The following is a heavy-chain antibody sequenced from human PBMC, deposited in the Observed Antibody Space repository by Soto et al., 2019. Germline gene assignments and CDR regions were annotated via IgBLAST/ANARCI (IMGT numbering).Heavy chain of an antibody. CDR2: ISGSGGST. D-gene: IGHD3-16*01. CDR1: GFTFSSYA. J-gene: IGHJ4*02. CDR3: GWGLGWVFKF. V-gene: IGHV3-23*01. Sequence: GGSLRLSCAASGFTFSSYAMRWVRQAPGKGLEWVSAISGSGGSTYYADYVKGRFTISRGNSKNTLYLQMDSLRGDDTAIYYCGWGLGWVFKFWGQGS.